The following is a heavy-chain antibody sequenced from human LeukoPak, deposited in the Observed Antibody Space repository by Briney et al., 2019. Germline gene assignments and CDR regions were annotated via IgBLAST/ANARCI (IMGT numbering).Heavy chain of an antibody. Sequence: PSETLSLTCTVSGGSISSYYWSWIRQPPGKGLEWIGYIYYSGSTNYSPSLKSRVTISVDTSKNQFSLKLSSVTAADTAVYYCARVGQWLEYYYYYYMDVWGKGTTVTVSS. J-gene: IGHJ6*03. CDR2: IYYSGST. V-gene: IGHV4-59*01. CDR3: ARVGQWLEYYYYYYMDV. D-gene: IGHD6-19*01. CDR1: GGSISSYY.